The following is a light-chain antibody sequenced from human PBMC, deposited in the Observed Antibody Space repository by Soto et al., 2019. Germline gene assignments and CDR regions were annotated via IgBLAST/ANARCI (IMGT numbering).Light chain of an antibody. CDR3: QQYYATPPYT. Sequence: DIVMTQSPDSLAVFLGERATINCKSSQSVLYSSNNKNYLAWYQQKAGQPPKLLIYWASPRESGVPDRFSGSGSGTDFTLTISSLQAEDVAVYYCQQYYATPPYTFGQGTKLEIK. CDR2: WAS. V-gene: IGKV4-1*01. CDR1: QSVLYSSNNKNY. J-gene: IGKJ2*01.